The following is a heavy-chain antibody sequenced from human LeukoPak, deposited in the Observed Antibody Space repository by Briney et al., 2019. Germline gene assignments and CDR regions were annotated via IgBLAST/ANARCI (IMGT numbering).Heavy chain of an antibody. CDR3: AGVVIYYYYMDV. J-gene: IGHJ6*03. Sequence: SETQSLTCTVSGASFNSDDQYWNWIRQSPGKVLEWIGSIHPSGMLYNNPSLESRVTMSRGTSKNQFSLNLNSVTAADTAVYYCAGVVIYYYYMDVWGKGTTVTVSS. CDR2: IHPSGML. V-gene: IGHV4-31*03. CDR1: GASFNSDDQY. D-gene: IGHD3-22*01.